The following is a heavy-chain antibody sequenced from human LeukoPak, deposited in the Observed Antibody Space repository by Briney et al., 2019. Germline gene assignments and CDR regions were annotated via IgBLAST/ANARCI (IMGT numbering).Heavy chain of an antibody. D-gene: IGHD3-10*01. CDR1: GXSFSGYY. V-gene: IGHV4-34*01. Sequence: SETLSLTWAVYGXSFSGYYGSWIRQPPGKGLEWIGEINHSGSTNYNPSLKSRVTISVDTSKNQFSLKLSSVTAADTAVYYCARGFGGQAYYYYYGMDVWGQGTTVTVSS. CDR2: INHSGST. CDR3: ARGFGGQAYYYYYGMDV. J-gene: IGHJ6*02.